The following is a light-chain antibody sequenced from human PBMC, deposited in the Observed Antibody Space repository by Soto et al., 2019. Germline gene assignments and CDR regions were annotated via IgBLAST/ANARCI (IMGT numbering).Light chain of an antibody. V-gene: IGLV1-40*01. CDR3: QSYDSTLGGSRV. J-gene: IGLJ2*01. CDR1: SSNIGAGYD. Sequence: QAVVTQPPSVSGAPGQRVTISCTGSSSNIGAGYDVHWYQQLPGTAPKLLIYGNSNRPSGVPDRFSGSKSGPSASLAITGLQAEDEADYYCQSYDSTLGGSRVFGGGTNLPVL. CDR2: GNS.